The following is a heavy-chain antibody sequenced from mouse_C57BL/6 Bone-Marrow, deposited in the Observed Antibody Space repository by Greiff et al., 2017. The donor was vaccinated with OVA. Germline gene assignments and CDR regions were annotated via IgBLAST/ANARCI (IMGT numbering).Heavy chain of an antibody. CDR2: INPNNGGT. V-gene: IGHV1-22*01. CDR3: VPYYGSSYGY. Sequence: DVKLQESGPELVKPGASVKMSCKASGYTFTDYNMHWVKQSHGKSLEWIGYINPNNGGTSYNQKFKGKATLTVNKSSSTAYMELRSLTSEDSAVYYCVPYYGSSYGYWGQGTTLTVSS. CDR1: GYTFTDYN. J-gene: IGHJ2*01. D-gene: IGHD1-1*01.